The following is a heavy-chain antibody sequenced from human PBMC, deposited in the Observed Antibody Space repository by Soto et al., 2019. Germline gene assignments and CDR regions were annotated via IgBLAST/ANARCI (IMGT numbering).Heavy chain of an antibody. J-gene: IGHJ6*02. CDR2: IYYSGST. V-gene: IGHV4-59*01. D-gene: IGHD3-10*01. Sequence: SETLSLTCTVSGGSISSYYWSWIRQPPGKGLEWIGYIYYSGSTNYNPSLKSRVTISVDTSKNQFSLKLSSVTAADTAVYYCARDVRSLVRGYYGMDVRGQGTTVTVSS. CDR3: ARDVRSLVRGYYGMDV. CDR1: GGSISSYY.